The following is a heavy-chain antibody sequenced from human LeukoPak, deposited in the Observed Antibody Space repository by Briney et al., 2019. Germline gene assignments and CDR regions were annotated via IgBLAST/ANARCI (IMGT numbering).Heavy chain of an antibody. CDR2: MHHSGST. CDR1: GYSISSGYY. V-gene: IGHV4-38-2*01. D-gene: IGHD2-2*01. J-gene: IGHJ4*02. CDR3: ARYGVWDIVVVPAAHIDY. Sequence: PSETLSLTCAVSGYSISSGYYWGWIRQPPGKGLEWIGSMHHSGSTFYNPPLKSRVTISVDTSKNQFSLRLSSVTAADTAVYYCARYGVWDIVVVPAAHIDYWGQGTLVTVSS.